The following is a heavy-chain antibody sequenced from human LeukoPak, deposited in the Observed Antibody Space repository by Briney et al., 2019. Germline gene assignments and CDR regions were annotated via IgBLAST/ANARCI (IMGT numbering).Heavy chain of an antibody. CDR1: GGTFSSYA. Sequence: GSSVKVSCKASGGTFSSYAISWVRQAPGQGLEWMGGIIPIFGTASYAQKFQGRVTITADESTSTAYMELSSLRSEDTAVYYCAREKGDYYDSSGWYYFDYWGQGTLVTVSS. V-gene: IGHV1-69*01. D-gene: IGHD3-22*01. J-gene: IGHJ4*02. CDR2: IIPIFGTA. CDR3: AREKGDYYDSSGWYYFDY.